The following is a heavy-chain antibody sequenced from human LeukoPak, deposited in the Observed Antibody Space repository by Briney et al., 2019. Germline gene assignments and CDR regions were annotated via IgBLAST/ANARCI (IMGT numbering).Heavy chain of an antibody. V-gene: IGHV3-30*04. D-gene: IGHD2-8*01. CDR2: TSHDETTK. CDR3: AKDRCSNGVGCYYYYMDV. Sequence: PGGSLRLSCAASGFTFRNYAMHWVRQAPGKGLEWVAVTSHDETTKYYADSVKGRFSISRDSSKNILYLQMNSLRGEDTAVYYCAKDRCSNGVGCYYYYMDVWGKGTTVTISS. J-gene: IGHJ6*03. CDR1: GFTFRNYA.